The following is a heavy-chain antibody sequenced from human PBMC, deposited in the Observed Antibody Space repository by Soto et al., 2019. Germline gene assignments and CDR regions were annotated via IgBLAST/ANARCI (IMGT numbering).Heavy chain of an antibody. V-gene: IGHV3-74*01. J-gene: IGHJ6*01. D-gene: IGHD2-15*01. CDR2: MKTDGRHR. CDR3: ARAPFFCGGRCCTGHCSTVLAF. Sequence: HRVRRAQGKGLVWVARMKTDGRHRAYADSVKGRLTISGDSAKNTLYLQMYSLRAEDTAVYYCARAPFFCGGRCCTGHCSTVLAFWGQGT.